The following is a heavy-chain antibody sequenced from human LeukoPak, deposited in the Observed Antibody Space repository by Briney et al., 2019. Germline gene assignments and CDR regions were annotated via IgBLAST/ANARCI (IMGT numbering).Heavy chain of an antibody. Sequence: GGSLRLSCAASGFTFSSYWMSWVRQAPGKGREWVANIKQDGSEKYYVDSVKGRFTISRDNAKNSLYLQMNSLRAEDTAVYYCARGGPAAMVDPWGQGTLVTVSS. J-gene: IGHJ5*02. CDR3: ARGGPAAMVDP. CDR1: GFTFSSYW. V-gene: IGHV3-7*01. CDR2: IKQDGSEK. D-gene: IGHD2-2*01.